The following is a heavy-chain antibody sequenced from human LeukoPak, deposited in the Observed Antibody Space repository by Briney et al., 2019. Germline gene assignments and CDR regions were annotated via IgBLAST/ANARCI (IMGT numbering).Heavy chain of an antibody. CDR1: GFTFSSYG. J-gene: IGHJ5*02. V-gene: IGHV3-33*01. CDR2: IWYDGSNK. D-gene: IGHD6-13*01. Sequence: GRSLRLSCAASGFTFSSYGMHWVRQAPGKGLERVSVIWYDGSNKYYADSVKGRFAISRDNSKNTMYLQMNSLRAEDTAVYYCARVSVAKLSSSWYGLWGQGTLVTVSS. CDR3: ARVSVAKLSSSWYGL.